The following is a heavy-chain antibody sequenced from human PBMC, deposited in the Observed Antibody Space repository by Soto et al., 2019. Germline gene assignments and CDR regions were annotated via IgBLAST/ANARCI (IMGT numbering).Heavy chain of an antibody. CDR2: ISGSGGST. CDR1: GFTFSSYA. CDR3: ANVEDFWSGYQPSFDY. Sequence: EVQLLESGGGLVQPGGSLRLSCAASGFTFSSYAMSWVRQAPGKGLEWVSAISGSGGSTYYADSVKGRFTISRDNSKNTLYLQMNSLRAEDTAVYYCANVEDFWSGYQPSFDYWGQGTLVTVSS. J-gene: IGHJ4*02. V-gene: IGHV3-23*01. D-gene: IGHD3-3*01.